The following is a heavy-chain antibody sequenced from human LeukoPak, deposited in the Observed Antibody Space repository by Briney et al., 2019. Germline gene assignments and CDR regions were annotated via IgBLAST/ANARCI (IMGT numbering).Heavy chain of an antibody. Sequence: SETLSLTCTASGVSISTGNYYWSWIRQPAGKGLEYIGRIYTTGGTSGSTYYNPSLKSRVTISVDTSKNQFSLKLSSVTAADTAVYHCAWGDSSGYPFDPWGQGTLVTVSS. CDR2: IYTTGGTSGST. V-gene: IGHV4-61*02. CDR1: GVSISTGNYY. D-gene: IGHD3-22*01. CDR3: AWGDSSGYPFDP. J-gene: IGHJ5*02.